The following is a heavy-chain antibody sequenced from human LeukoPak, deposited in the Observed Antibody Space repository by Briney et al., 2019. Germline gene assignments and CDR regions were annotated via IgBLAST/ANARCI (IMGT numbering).Heavy chain of an antibody. CDR1: GGSISSHY. CDR2: IYYSGST. V-gene: IGHV4-59*11. D-gene: IGHD1-26*01. Sequence: SETLSLTCTVSGGSISSHYWSWIRQPPGKGLEWIGYIYYSGSTNYNPSLKSRVTISVDTSKHQFSLKLSSVTAADTAVYYCARSFSGSYVPDYWGQGTLVTVSS. J-gene: IGHJ4*02. CDR3: ARSFSGSYVPDY.